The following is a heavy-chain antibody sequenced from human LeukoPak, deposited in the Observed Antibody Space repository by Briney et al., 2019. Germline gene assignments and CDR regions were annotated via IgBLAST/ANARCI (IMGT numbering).Heavy chain of an antibody. D-gene: IGHD3-10*01. J-gene: IGHJ5*02. CDR1: GFTFSSYW. Sequence: GGSLRLSYAASGFTFSSYWMHWVRQAPGKGLVWVSRINSDGSSTSYADSVKGRFTISRDNAKNTLYLQMNSLRAEDTAVYYCARAYYYGSGSYYAQNWFDPWGQGTLVTVSS. CDR3: ARAYYYGSGSYYAQNWFDP. CDR2: INSDGSST. V-gene: IGHV3-74*01.